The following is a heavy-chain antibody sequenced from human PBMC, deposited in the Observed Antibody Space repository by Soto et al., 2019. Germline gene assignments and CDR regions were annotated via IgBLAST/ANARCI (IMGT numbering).Heavy chain of an antibody. V-gene: IGHV3-9*01. CDR3: AKDRGSGSYGQRAFDI. CDR2: ISWNSGSI. Sequence: PGGSLRLSCAASGFTFDDYAMHWVRQAPGKGLEWVSGISWNSGSIGYADSVKGRFTISRGNAKNSLYLQMNSLRAEDTALYYCAKDRGSGSYGQRAFDIWGQGTMVTVSS. D-gene: IGHD1-26*01. CDR1: GFTFDDYA. J-gene: IGHJ3*02.